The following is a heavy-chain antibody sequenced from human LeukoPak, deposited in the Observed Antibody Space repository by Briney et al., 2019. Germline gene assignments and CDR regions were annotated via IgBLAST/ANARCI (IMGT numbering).Heavy chain of an antibody. CDR3: AKESSTMIVVVADYYGMDV. CDR2: ISYGGSNK. CDR1: GFIFSRYA. Sequence: GGSLRLSCATSGFIFSRYAMSWVRQAPGKGLEWVAVISYGGSNKYYADSVKGRFTISRDNSKNTLYLQMNSLRAEDTAVYYCAKESSTMIVVVADYYGMDVWGQGTTVTVSS. J-gene: IGHJ6*02. V-gene: IGHV3-30*18. D-gene: IGHD3-22*01.